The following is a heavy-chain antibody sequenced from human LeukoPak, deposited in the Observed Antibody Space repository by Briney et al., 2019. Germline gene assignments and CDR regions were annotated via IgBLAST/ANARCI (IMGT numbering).Heavy chain of an antibody. D-gene: IGHD3-16*01. CDR2: IVVGSGNT. V-gene: IGHV1-58*02. Sequence: SVKVSCKASGFTFTSSAMQWVRQARGQRLEWIGWIVVGSGNTNYAQKFQERVTITRDMSTSTAYMELSSLRSEDTAVYYCAAASYDYVWGSPSFDYWGQGTLVTVSS. CDR3: AAASYDYVWGSPSFDY. J-gene: IGHJ4*02. CDR1: GFTFTSSA.